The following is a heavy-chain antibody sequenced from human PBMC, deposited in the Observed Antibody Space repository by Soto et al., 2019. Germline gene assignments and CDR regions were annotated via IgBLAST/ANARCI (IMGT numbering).Heavy chain of an antibody. CDR3: ARGGYCSSTSCLARYGMDV. D-gene: IGHD2-2*01. J-gene: IGHJ6*02. CDR2: IIPIFGTA. V-gene: IGHV1-69*01. CDR1: GGTFSSYA. Sequence: QVQLVQSGAEVKKPGSSVKVSCTASGGTFSSYAISWVRQAPGQGLEWMGGIIPIFGTANYAQKFQGRVTITADESTSTAYMELSSLRSEDTAVYYCARGGYCSSTSCLARYGMDVWGQGTTVTVSS.